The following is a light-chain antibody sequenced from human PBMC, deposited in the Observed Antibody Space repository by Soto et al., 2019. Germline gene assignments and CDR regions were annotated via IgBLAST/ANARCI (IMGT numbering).Light chain of an antibody. Sequence: DIPVTQSPSSVSASVGDRVTITCRASQGVARWLAWYRQKPGKAPELLIYAASTLQTGVPSRFTGSGFGTDFTLTITSLQPEDFATYYCQQADSFPLTFGGGTNVEI. J-gene: IGKJ4*01. CDR3: QQADSFPLT. CDR1: QGVARW. CDR2: AAS. V-gene: IGKV1-12*01.